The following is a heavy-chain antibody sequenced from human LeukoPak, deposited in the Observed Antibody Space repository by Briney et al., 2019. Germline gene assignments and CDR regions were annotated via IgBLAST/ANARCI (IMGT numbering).Heavy chain of an antibody. CDR1: GFAVSTYW. CDR2: IKSDGSGT. D-gene: IGHD3-22*01. V-gene: IGHV3-74*01. Sequence: PGGSLRLSCAVSGFAVSTYWMHWVRQGPEKGLVWVSRIKSDGSGTSFADSVKGRFTISRDNVENTVYLQMNSLRAEDTAVYYCYVWLENQRMDVWGQGTTVTVSS. CDR3: YVWLENQRMDV. J-gene: IGHJ6*02.